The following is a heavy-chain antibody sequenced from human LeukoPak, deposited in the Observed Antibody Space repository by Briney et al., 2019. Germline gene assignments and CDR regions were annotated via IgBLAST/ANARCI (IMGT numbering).Heavy chain of an antibody. CDR2: IGGYNGNT. J-gene: IGHJ6*03. CDR3: ARAEDYYYYMDV. V-gene: IGHV1-18*01. CDR1: GGTFSSYA. Sequence: ASVKVSCKASGGTFSSYAISWVRQAPGQGLGWMGWIGGYNGNTNYAQKLQGRVTMTTDTSTSTAYMELRSLRSDDTAVYYCARAEDYYYYMDVWGKGTTVTVSS.